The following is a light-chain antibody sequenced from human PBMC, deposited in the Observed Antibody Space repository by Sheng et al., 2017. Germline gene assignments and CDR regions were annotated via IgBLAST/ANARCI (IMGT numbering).Light chain of an antibody. CDR2: DAS. CDR1: QSVSNN. Sequence: TVLTQSPGTLSVSPGQRATLSCRASQSVSNNLAWYQQKPGQAPRLLIYDASNRATGIPARFSGSGSGTDFTLTISSLEPEDFAVYYCQQRSTWPITFGQGTRLDIK. J-gene: IGKJ5*01. CDR3: QQRSTWPIT. V-gene: IGKV3-11*01.